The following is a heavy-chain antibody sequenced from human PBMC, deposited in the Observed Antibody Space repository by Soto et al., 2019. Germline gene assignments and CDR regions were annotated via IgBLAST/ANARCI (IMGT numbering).Heavy chain of an antibody. J-gene: IGHJ4*02. CDR2: INAGNGNT. CDR1: GYTFTGYA. CDR3: ARKSWETYYYDSSGYSSPFFDY. Sequence: ASVKVSCKASGYTFTGYAMHWVRQAPGQRLEWMGWINAGNGNTKYSQKFQGRVTITRDTSASTAYMELSSLRSEDTAVYYCARKSWETYYYDSSGYSSPFFDYWGQGTLVTVSS. V-gene: IGHV1-3*01. D-gene: IGHD3-22*01.